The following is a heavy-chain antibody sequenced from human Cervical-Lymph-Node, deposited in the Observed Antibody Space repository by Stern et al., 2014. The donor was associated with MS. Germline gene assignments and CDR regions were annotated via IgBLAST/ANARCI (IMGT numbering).Heavy chain of an antibody. J-gene: IGHJ1*01. CDR1: GGSISSGGYY. CDR3: ARWGGNPTAEYFQH. D-gene: IGHD4-23*01. Sequence: QLQLQESGPGLVKPSQTLSLTCTVSGGSISSGGYYWSWIRQHPGKGLEWIGYIYYSGSTYYNPSLKSRVTISVDTSKNQFSLKLSSVTAADTAVYYCARWGGNPTAEYFQHWGQGTLVTVSS. V-gene: IGHV4-31*03. CDR2: IYYSGST.